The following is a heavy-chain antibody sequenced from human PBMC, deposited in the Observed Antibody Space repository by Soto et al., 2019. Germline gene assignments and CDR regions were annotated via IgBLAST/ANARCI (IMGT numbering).Heavy chain of an antibody. CDR1: GGNFSRYA. V-gene: IGHV1-69*13. D-gene: IGHD5-18*01. Sequence: GASVKVSCKASGGNFSRYAISWLRQAPGQGLEWMGGIIPVFRTTNYEQKLQGRVTITADGSTSTAYMELSSLTSEDTALYFCARGRGYTYDHLGMDVWGQGTTVTVSS. J-gene: IGHJ6*02. CDR2: IIPVFRTT. CDR3: ARGRGYTYDHLGMDV.